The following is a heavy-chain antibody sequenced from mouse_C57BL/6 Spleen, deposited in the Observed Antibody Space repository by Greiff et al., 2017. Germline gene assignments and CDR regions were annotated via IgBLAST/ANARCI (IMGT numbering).Heavy chain of an antibody. V-gene: IGHV1-62-2*01. CDR1: GYTFTEYT. D-gene: IGHD2-13*01. J-gene: IGHJ4*01. CDR2: FYPGSGSI. Sequence: VQLQQSGAELVKPGASVKLSCKASGYTFTEYTIHWVKQRSGQGLEWIGWFYPGSGSIKYNEKFKDKATLTADKSSSPVYMELSRLTSEDSAVYFCARHEGWIYYGGYYAMDYWGQGTSVTVSS. CDR3: ARHEGWIYYGGYYAMDY.